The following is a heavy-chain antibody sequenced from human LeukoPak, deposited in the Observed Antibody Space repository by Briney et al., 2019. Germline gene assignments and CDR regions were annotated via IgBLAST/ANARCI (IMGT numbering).Heavy chain of an antibody. CDR3: ARVEQWPRGHTPDFNY. J-gene: IGHJ4*02. D-gene: IGHD6-19*01. V-gene: IGHV1-18*01. Sequence: SAVKVSCKVSGYTLTELSMHWVRQAPGKGLEWMGWISAYNGNTNYAQKLQGRVTMTTDTSTSTAYMELRSLRSDDTAVYYCARVEQWPRGHTPDFNYWGQGTLVTVSS. CDR1: GYTLTELS. CDR2: ISAYNGNT.